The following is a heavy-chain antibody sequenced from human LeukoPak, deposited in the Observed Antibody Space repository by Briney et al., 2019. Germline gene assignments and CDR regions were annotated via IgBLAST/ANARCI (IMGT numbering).Heavy chain of an antibody. J-gene: IGHJ4*02. V-gene: IGHV4-31*03. CDR1: GGSISSSGYY. CDR3: ARGLGVGSYELDY. D-gene: IGHD1-26*01. Sequence: PSETLSLTCTVSGGSISSSGYYWSWIRQHPGKGLEWIGYIYYSGSTYYNPSLKSRVTISVDTSKNQFSLKLSSVTAADTAVYYCARGLGVGSYELDYWGQGTLVTVSS. CDR2: IYYSGST.